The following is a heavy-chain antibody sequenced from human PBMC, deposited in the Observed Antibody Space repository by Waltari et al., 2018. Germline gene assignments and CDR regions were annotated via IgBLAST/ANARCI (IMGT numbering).Heavy chain of an antibody. J-gene: IGHJ4*02. D-gene: IGHD3-22*01. CDR1: GGSISSGSSY. CDR3: AREYYDSSGSEIDY. V-gene: IGHV4-61*02. CDR2: IYTSGST. Sequence: QVQLQESGPGLVKPSQTLSLTCTVSGGSISSGSSYWSWLRQPAGKGLEWIGRIYTSGSTNYNPSLKSRVTISVDTSKNQFSLKLSSVTAADTAVYYCAREYYDSSGSEIDYWGQGTLVTVSS.